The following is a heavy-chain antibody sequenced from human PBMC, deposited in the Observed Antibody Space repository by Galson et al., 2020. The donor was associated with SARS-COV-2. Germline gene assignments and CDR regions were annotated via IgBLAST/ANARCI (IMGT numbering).Heavy chain of an antibody. CDR2: IYYTGIT. CDR1: GGSISRYF. J-gene: IGHJ4*02. Sequence: SQTLSLTCTVPGGSISRYFWSWIRQSPEMGLEWMGHIYYTGITNYNPSLKGRVTISIDTSNYQFSLRLSSVTAADTAVYYCAGVTNYYDSRRFPKRWVDRWGQGTLVTVSA. V-gene: IGHV4-59*08. CDR3: AGVTNYYDSRRFPKRWVDR. D-gene: IGHD3-22*01.